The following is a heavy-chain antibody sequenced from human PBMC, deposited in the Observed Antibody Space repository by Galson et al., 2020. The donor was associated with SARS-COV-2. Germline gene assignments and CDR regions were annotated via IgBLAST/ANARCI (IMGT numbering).Heavy chain of an antibody. V-gene: IGHV4-34*01. D-gene: IGHD3-16*01. CDR2: INHRGST. CDR3: VRGAEERRILVVVSYDYSYMDG. CDR1: GGSFKNYY. J-gene: IGHJ6*03. Sequence: SETLSLTCAVYGGSFKNYYWTWIRQSPGKGLQWIGEINHRGSTNYDPSLQGRVAMSVDTSKNQFSLRLSSVTAADTAVYYCVRGAEERRILVVVSYDYSYMDGWCGGTAGTVSS.